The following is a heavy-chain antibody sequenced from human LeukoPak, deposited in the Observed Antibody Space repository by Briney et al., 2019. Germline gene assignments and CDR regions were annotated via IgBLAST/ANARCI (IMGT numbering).Heavy chain of an antibody. D-gene: IGHD4-17*01. V-gene: IGHV4-59*01. Sequence: PSETLSLSCTVSGGSISSYYWSWIRQPPGKGLEWIGYIYYSGSTNYNPSLKSRVTISVDTSKNQFSLKLSSVTAADTAVYYCARVHYGDYLRWYFDLWGRGTLVTVSS. CDR2: IYYSGST. CDR3: ARVHYGDYLRWYFDL. J-gene: IGHJ2*01. CDR1: GGSISSYY.